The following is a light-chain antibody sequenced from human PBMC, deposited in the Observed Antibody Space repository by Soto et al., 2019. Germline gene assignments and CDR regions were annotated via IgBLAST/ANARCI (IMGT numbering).Light chain of an antibody. CDR2: GAS. CDR1: QGITNY. CDR3: QKYNSAPQT. Sequence: EIQITPSPASLSASVGDRVTITXXATQGITNYLAWYQQKPGKVPKLLISGASTLQSGVPSRFSGSGSGTDFTLTISSLQPEDVATYYCQKYNSAPQTFGQGAKVDI. V-gene: IGKV1-27*01. J-gene: IGKJ1*01.